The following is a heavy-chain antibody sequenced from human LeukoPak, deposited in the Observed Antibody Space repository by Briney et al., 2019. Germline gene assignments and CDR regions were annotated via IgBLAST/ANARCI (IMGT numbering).Heavy chain of an antibody. CDR1: GGSISSSSYY. CDR3: ARPSLRFLEWLLLPSPRSPYYFDY. CDR2: IYYSGST. Sequence: SETLSLTCTVSGGSISSSSYYWGWIRQPPGKGLEWIGSIYYSGSTYYNPSFKSRVTISVDTSKNQFSLKLSSVTAADTAVYYCARPSLRFLEWLLLPSPRSPYYFDYWGQGTLVTVSS. V-gene: IGHV4-39*07. J-gene: IGHJ4*02. D-gene: IGHD3-3*01.